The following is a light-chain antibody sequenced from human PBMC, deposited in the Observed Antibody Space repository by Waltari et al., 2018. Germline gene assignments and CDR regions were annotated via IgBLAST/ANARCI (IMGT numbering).Light chain of an antibody. Sequence: DIVLTQSPGTLSLSPGERATLSCRASQSVSSTYLAWYQLRPGQSPRLLIYGASSRATGIPDRFSGSGSGTDFNLTISRLEAEDFAVYYCQQYGSSPPKFTFGPGTKVDMK. CDR2: GAS. CDR3: QQYGSSPPKFT. CDR1: QSVSSTY. V-gene: IGKV3-20*01. J-gene: IGKJ3*01.